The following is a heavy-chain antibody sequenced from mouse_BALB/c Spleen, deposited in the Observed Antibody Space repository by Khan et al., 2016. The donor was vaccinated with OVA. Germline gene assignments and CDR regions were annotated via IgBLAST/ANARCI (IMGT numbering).Heavy chain of an antibody. J-gene: IGHJ3*01. V-gene: IGHV1S135*01. Sequence: VQLQQSGPELMKPGASVNISCKASGYSFTSYYIHWVKQSHGKSLEWIGYIDPFNGGTDYNQKFKGKATLTVDKSSNPAYMHLSSLTSEDSAVYYCARGTFDYWGQGTLVTVSA. CDR3: ARGTFDY. CDR2: IDPFNGGT. CDR1: GYSFTSYY. D-gene: IGHD3-3*01.